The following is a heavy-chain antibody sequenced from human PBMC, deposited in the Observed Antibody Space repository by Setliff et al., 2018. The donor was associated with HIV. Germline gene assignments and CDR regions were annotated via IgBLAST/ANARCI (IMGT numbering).Heavy chain of an antibody. CDR2: SSTSNENT. J-gene: IGHJ4*02. V-gene: IGHV1-18*01. Sequence: PSVKVSCKTSGYTFTNHGINWVRQAPGQGLEWMGWSSTSNENTYYAEKFQGRVTMTTDTSTNTAYLDLGSLRSDDTAIYYCARVIQDTSGWYGRLDYWGQGTLVTVSS. CDR1: GYTFTNHG. CDR3: ARVIQDTSGWYGRLDY. D-gene: IGHD6-19*01.